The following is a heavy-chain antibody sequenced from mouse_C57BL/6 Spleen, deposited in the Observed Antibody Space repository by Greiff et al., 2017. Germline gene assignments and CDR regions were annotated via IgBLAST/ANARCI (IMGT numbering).Heavy chain of an antibody. CDR2: IDPSDSYT. J-gene: IGHJ4*01. Sequence: QVQLQQPGAELVKPGASVKLSCKASGYTFTSYWMQWVKQRPGQGLEWIGEIDPSDSYTNYNQKFKGKATLTVDTSSSTAYMQLSSLTSEDSAVYYCARGRIYYGEGGYAMDYWGQGTSVTVSS. CDR3: ARGRIYYGEGGYAMDY. V-gene: IGHV1-50*01. CDR1: GYTFTSYW. D-gene: IGHD2-13*01.